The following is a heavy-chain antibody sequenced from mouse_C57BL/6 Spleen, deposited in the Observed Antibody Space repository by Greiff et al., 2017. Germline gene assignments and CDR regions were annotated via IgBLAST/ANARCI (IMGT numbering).Heavy chain of an antibody. Sequence: QVQLQQSGAELVKPGASVKISCKASGYAFSSYWMNWVKQRPGKGLEVIGQIYPGDGDNNYNGKFKGKATLTADKSSSSAYMQLSSRTSEDSAVYFCAKNYYDYGYWYFDVWGTGTTVTVSS. V-gene: IGHV1-80*01. CDR3: AKNYYDYGYWYFDV. CDR2: IYPGDGDN. D-gene: IGHD2-4*01. CDR1: GYAFSSYW. J-gene: IGHJ1*03.